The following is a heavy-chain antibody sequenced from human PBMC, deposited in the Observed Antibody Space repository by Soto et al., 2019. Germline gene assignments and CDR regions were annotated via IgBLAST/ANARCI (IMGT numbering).Heavy chain of an antibody. CDR2: IYYSGST. CDR1: GGSISSYY. CDR3: ASTAQVVGNKHLARSRYFDL. D-gene: IGHD2-2*01. J-gene: IGHJ2*01. Sequence: QVQLQESGPGLVKPSETLSLTCTVSGGSISSYYWSWIRQPPGKGLEWIGYIYYSGSTNYNPSLKSRVTISVDTSKNQFSLKLSSVTAADTAVYYCASTAQVVGNKHLARSRYFDLWGRGTLVTVSS. V-gene: IGHV4-59*01.